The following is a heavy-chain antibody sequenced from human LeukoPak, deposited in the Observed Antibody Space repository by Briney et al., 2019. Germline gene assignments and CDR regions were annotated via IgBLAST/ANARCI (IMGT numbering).Heavy chain of an antibody. D-gene: IGHD3-22*01. CDR2: ITWNGGST. CDR1: GFTFDDYG. Sequence: PGGSLRLSCAASGFTFDDYGMNWVRQAPGKGLEWVSGITWNGGSTGYADSVKGRFTISRDNAKNSLYLQMNSLRAEDTALYYCATVDSSGYYRFDYWGQGTLVTVSS. V-gene: IGHV3-20*04. J-gene: IGHJ4*02. CDR3: ATVDSSGYYRFDY.